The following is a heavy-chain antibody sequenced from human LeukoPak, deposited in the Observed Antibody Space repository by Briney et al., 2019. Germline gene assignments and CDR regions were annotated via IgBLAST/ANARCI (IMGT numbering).Heavy chain of an antibody. CDR3: ARPRGYSGYYHY. CDR1: GGSFSGYY. D-gene: IGHD5-12*01. J-gene: IGHJ4*02. CDR2: INHSGST. V-gene: IGHV4-34*01. Sequence: SETLSLTCAVYGGSFSGYYWSWIRQPLGKGLEWIGEINHSGSTNYNPSLKSRVTISVDTSKNQFSLKLSSVTAADTAVYYCARPRGYSGYYHYWGQGTLVTVSS.